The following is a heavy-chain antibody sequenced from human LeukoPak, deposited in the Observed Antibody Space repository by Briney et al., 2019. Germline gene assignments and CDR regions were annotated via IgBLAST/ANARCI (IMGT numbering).Heavy chain of an antibody. D-gene: IGHD3-10*01. J-gene: IGHJ4*02. CDR1: GYTFTGYY. CDR3: ARVPVITMVRGVITSPFDY. V-gene: IGHV1-2*02. Sequence: ASVTVSCKASGYTFTGYYMHWVRQAPGQGLEWMGWINPNSGGTNYGQKFQGRVTMTRDTSISTAYMELSRLRSDDTAVYYCARVPVITMVRGVITSPFDYWGQGTLVTVSS. CDR2: INPNSGGT.